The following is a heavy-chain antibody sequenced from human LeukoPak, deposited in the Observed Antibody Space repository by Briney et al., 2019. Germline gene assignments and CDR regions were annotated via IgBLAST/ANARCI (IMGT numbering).Heavy chain of an antibody. CDR2: ISSSGGST. J-gene: IGHJ4*02. Sequence: GGSLRLSCAASGFTFSNAWMGWVRQAPGKGLEWVSAISSSGGSTYYADSVRGRFIISRDSSKNMLYLQMNSLRVEDTAVYYCAKGGAQVGGQGTLVTVSS. CDR3: AKGGAQV. V-gene: IGHV3-23*01. CDR1: GFTFSNAW. D-gene: IGHD1-26*01.